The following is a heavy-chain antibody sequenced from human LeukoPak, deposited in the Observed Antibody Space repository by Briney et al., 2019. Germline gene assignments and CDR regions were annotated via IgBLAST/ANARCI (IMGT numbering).Heavy chain of an antibody. CDR1: GYSFTSYW. CDR3: ARPYSSGWYVIDY. CDR2: IYPGDSDT. Sequence: GESLMISCKCSGYSFTSYWIGWVLQLPAKGLEWMGIIYPGDSDTRYSPSFQGQVTISADKSISTAYLQWSSLKASDTGMYYCARPYSSGWYVIDYWGEGTLVTVSS. J-gene: IGHJ4*02. V-gene: IGHV5-51*01. D-gene: IGHD6-19*01.